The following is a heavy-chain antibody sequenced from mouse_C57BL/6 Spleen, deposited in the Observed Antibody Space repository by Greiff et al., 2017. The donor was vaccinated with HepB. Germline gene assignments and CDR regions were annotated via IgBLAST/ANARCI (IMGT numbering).Heavy chain of an antibody. D-gene: IGHD1-1*01. CDR2: ISNGGGST. Sequence: EVKLMESGGGLVQPGGSLKLSCAASGFTFSDYYMYWVRQTPEKRLEWVAYISNGGGSTYYPDTVKGRFTISRDNAKNTLYLQMSRLKSEDTAMYYCARQYYYYGSRDAMDYWGQGTSVTVSS. V-gene: IGHV5-12*01. J-gene: IGHJ4*01. CDR3: ARQYYYYGSRDAMDY. CDR1: GFTFSDYY.